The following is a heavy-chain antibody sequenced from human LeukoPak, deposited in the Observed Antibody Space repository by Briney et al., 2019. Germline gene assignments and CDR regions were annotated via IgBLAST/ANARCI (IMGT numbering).Heavy chain of an antibody. Sequence: SETLSLTCTVSGGSISSYYWSWIRQPPGKGLEWIGYIYYSGSTYYNPSLKSRVTISVDTSKNQFSLKLSSVTAADTAVYYCARDSVGWVVVVTDDHDAFDIWGQGTMVTVSS. J-gene: IGHJ3*02. CDR2: IYYSGST. D-gene: IGHD2-21*02. CDR1: GGSISSYY. V-gene: IGHV4-59*12. CDR3: ARDSVGWVVVVTDDHDAFDI.